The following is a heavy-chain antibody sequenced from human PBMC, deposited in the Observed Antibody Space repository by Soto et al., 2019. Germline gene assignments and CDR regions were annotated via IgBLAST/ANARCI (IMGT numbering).Heavy chain of an antibody. V-gene: IGHV3-30*04. CDR2: ISYDGSNK. Sequence: GGSLRLSCAASGFTFSSYAMHWVRQAPGKGLEWVAVISYDGSNKYYADSVKGRFTISRDNSKNTLYLQMNSLRAEDTAVYYCARDPGVAGTTAGVRSPFDPWGQGTLVTVSS. J-gene: IGHJ5*02. D-gene: IGHD6-19*01. CDR1: GFTFSSYA. CDR3: ARDPGVAGTTAGVRSPFDP.